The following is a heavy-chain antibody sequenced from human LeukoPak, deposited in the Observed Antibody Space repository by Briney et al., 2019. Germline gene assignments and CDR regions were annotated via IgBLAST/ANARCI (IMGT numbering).Heavy chain of an antibody. CDR3: ARDSGPEAYFDY. CDR2: ISSSGSTI. Sequence: GGSLRLSCAAFGFTFSDYSMSWIRQAPGKGLEWVSYISSSGSTIYYADSVKGRFTISRDNAKNSLYLQMNSLRAEDTAVYYCARDSGPEAYFDYWGQGTLVTVSS. J-gene: IGHJ4*02. V-gene: IGHV3-11*04. CDR1: GFTFSDYS.